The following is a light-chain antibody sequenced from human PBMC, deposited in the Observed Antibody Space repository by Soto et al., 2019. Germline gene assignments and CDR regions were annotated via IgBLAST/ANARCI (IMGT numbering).Light chain of an antibody. CDR2: GSS. CDR3: QQYGSSLWT. J-gene: IGKJ1*01. CDR1: QSVSSRY. V-gene: IGKV3-20*01. Sequence: ELVLTQSPGTLSLSPGERATLSCSASQSVSSRYLAWYQPIPGQSPRLLIYGSSSRATGVPDRFSGSGSGTHFTLTTIRIEPEEFAVYYCQQYGSSLWTFGHGSKVVIK.